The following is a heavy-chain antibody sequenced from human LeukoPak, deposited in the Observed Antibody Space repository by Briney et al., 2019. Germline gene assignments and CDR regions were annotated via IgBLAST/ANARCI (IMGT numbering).Heavy chain of an antibody. J-gene: IGHJ4*02. CDR3: VKTRVGGGWYGYYLEY. D-gene: IGHD6-19*01. CDR1: GFAFSSFP. Sequence: GGSLRLSCSASGFAFSSFPMHWVRQAPGKGLEYVSVIRSNGENTDYADSVKGRFTISRDNSKNTLYLHMSSLSPEDTAVYYCVKTRVGGGWYGYYLEYWGQGTLVTVSS. V-gene: IGHV3-64D*09. CDR2: IRSNGENT.